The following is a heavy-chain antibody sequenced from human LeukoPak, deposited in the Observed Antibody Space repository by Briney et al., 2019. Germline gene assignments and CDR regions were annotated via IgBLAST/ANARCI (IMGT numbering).Heavy chain of an antibody. D-gene: IGHD2-15*01. CDR1: GGSISSSSYY. CDR2: INHSGST. CDR3: ASSCSGGSCSTPTRLDY. V-gene: IGHV4-39*07. Sequence: PSETLSLTCTVSGGSISSSSYYWGWIRQPPGKGLEWIGEINHSGSTNYNPSLKSRVTISVDTSKNQFSLKLSSVTAADTAMYYCASSCSGGSCSTPTRLDYWGQGTLVTVSS. J-gene: IGHJ4*02.